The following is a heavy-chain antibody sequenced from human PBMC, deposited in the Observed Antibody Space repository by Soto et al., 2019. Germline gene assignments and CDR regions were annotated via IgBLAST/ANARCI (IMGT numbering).Heavy chain of an antibody. J-gene: IGHJ6*02. Sequence: GGSLRLSCAASGFTFSSYAMHWVRQAPGKGLEWVAVISYDGSNKYYADSVKGRFTISRDNSKNTLYLQMNSLRAEDTAVYYCARDKAARNSYYYGMDVWGQGTTVTVSS. V-gene: IGHV3-30-3*01. CDR1: GFTFSSYA. CDR2: ISYDGSNK. D-gene: IGHD6-6*01. CDR3: ARDKAARNSYYYGMDV.